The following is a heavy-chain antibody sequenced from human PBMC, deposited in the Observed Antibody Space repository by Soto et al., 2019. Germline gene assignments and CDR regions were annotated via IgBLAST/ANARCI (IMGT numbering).Heavy chain of an antibody. CDR3: ARLAVAAPFDY. CDR1: GGSISSSSYY. D-gene: IGHD6-19*01. V-gene: IGHV4-39*01. J-gene: IGHJ4*02. Sequence: QLQLQESGPGLVKPSETLSLTCTVSGGSISSSSYYWGWIRQPPGKGLEWIGSIYYSGSTYYNPSLKSRVTISVDTSKNQSSLKLSSVTAADTAVYYCARLAVAAPFDYWGQGTLVTVSS. CDR2: IYYSGST.